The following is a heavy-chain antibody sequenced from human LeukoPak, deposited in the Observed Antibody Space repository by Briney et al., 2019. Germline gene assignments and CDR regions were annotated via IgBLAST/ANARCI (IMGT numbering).Heavy chain of an antibody. CDR1: GFTFSNYV. Sequence: GGSLRLACAASGFTFSNYVMHWVRQAPGKGLEWVAVMSYDGSNKYYADSVKGRFTISRDNSKNTLYLQMNSLRAEDMAVYYCARDGTQGWSNYYFDYWGQGTLVTVSS. D-gene: IGHD3-10*01. CDR3: ARDGTQGWSNYYFDY. V-gene: IGHV3-30*04. CDR2: MSYDGSNK. J-gene: IGHJ4*02.